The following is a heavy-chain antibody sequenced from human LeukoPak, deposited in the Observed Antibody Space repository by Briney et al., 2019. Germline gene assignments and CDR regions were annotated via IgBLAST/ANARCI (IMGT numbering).Heavy chain of an antibody. CDR1: GFTLSDSA. Sequence: GGSLKLSCAASGFTLSDSAIHWVRQASGKGLEWVGLIDRPAKSYATAYGASVGGRFTIPRDDSKNTAYLQMDSLKTEDTALYYCTRDRGTYNWLDPWGQGTLVTVSS. V-gene: IGHV3-73*01. CDR3: TRDRGTYNWLDP. J-gene: IGHJ5*02. D-gene: IGHD1-26*01. CDR2: IDRPAKSYAT.